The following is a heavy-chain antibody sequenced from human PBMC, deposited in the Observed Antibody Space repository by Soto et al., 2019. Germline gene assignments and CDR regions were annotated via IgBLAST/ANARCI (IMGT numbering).Heavy chain of an antibody. V-gene: IGHV1-69*13. CDR3: ARDFGSIVVVAKSYYYYYYGMDV. J-gene: IGHJ6*02. Sequence: ASVKVSCKASGGTFSSYAISWVRQAPGQGLEWMGGIIPIFGTANYAQKFQGRVTITADESTSTAYMELSSLRSEDTAVYYCARDFGSIVVVAKSYYYYYYGMDVWGQGTTVTVSS. D-gene: IGHD2-15*01. CDR1: GGTFSSYA. CDR2: IIPIFGTA.